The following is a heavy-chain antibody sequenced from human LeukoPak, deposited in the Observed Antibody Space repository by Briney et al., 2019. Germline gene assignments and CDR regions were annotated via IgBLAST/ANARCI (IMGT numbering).Heavy chain of an antibody. CDR3: ARDSESWTETGPRFDY. Sequence: GGSLRLSCTASGFSFSGYWMSWVRQAPGKGLEWVANINQDGSAQYYVDSVKGQFTISRDNAKNSLYLQMNSLRVEDTAVYYCARDSESWTETGPRFDYWCQGTLVTVSS. V-gene: IGHV3-7*01. J-gene: IGHJ4*02. CDR2: INQDGSAQ. D-gene: IGHD3-9*01. CDR1: GFSFSGYW.